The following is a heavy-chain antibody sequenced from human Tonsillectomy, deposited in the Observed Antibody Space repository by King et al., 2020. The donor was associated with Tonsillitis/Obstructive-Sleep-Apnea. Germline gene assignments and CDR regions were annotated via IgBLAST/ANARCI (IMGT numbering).Heavy chain of an antibody. J-gene: IGHJ4*02. D-gene: IGHD4-23*01. V-gene: IGHV5-51*01. CDR1: GYSFTTYW. CDR2: IYPGDSDT. Sequence: QLVQSGAEVKKPGESLKISCKASGYSFTTYWIGWVRQMPDKGLEWMGIIYPGDSDTKYNPSFQGQVTISADRSINTTYLQWSSLKASDTAIYYCARHDYGGTSGCAYWGQGTLVTVPS. CDR3: ARHDYGGTSGCAY.